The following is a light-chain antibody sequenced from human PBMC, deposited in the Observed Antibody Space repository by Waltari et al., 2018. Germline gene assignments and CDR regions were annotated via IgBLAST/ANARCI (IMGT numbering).Light chain of an antibody. J-gene: IGKJ2*01. Sequence: DIVLTQSPDSLAVSLGERATFNCRSSQSLLYSSNNRNYLAWYQQKPGQPPKLLIDGASSRQIGVPGRFRGSGSGTDFSLTISSLQAEDVAIYYCQQYHSSPYTFGRGTKLEIK. CDR2: GAS. CDR3: QQYHSSPYT. CDR1: QSLLYSSNNRNY. V-gene: IGKV4-1*01.